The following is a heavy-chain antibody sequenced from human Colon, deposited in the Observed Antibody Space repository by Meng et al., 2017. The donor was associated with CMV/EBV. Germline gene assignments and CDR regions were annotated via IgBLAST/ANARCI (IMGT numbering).Heavy chain of an antibody. CDR3: ARREAYDSSGPPDY. V-gene: IGHV3-11*04. Sequence: GGSLRLSCAASGFTFSDYHMSWIRQAPGKGLERVSYISSSGSSIFYADSVKGRFTISRDNAKNSLYLQMNSVRAEDTAVYYCARREAYDSSGPPDYWGQGTLVTVSS. CDR1: GFTFSDYH. J-gene: IGHJ4*02. CDR2: ISSSGSSI. D-gene: IGHD3-22*01.